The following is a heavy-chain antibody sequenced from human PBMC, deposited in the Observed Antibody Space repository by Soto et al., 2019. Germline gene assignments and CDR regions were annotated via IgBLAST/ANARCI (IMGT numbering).Heavy chain of an antibody. CDR2: IYYSGST. CDR3: ARALGAYYYDSSGPLGGDWFDP. CDR1: GGSISSYY. J-gene: IGHJ5*02. D-gene: IGHD3-22*01. V-gene: IGHV4-59*08. Sequence: SETLSLTCTVSGGSISSYYWSWIRQPPGKGLEWIGYIYYSGSTNYNPSLKSRVTISVATSKNQFSLKLSSVTAADTAVYYCARALGAYYYDSSGPLGGDWFDPWGQGTLVTVSS.